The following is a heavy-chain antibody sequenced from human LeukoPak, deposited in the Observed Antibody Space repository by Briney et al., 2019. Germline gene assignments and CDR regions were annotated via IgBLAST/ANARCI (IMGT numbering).Heavy chain of an antibody. CDR3: ARGGIAAAGAYFDY. J-gene: IGHJ4*02. CDR1: GFTFSSYS. CDR2: ISSSSSYI. Sequence: NPGGSLRLSCAASGFTFSSYSMNWVRQAPGKGLEWVSSISSSSSYIYCADSVKGRFTISRDNAKNSLYLQMNSLRAEDTAVYYCARGGIAAAGAYFDYWGQGTLVTVSS. V-gene: IGHV3-21*01. D-gene: IGHD6-13*01.